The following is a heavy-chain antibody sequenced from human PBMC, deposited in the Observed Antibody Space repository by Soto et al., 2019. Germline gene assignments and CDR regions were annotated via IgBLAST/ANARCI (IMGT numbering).Heavy chain of an antibody. V-gene: IGHV3-23*01. CDR1: GFTFSSYA. CDR2: ISGSGGST. Sequence: GGSLRLSCAASGFTFSSYAMRWVRQAPGKGLEWVSTISGSGGSTYYADSVKGRFTISRDNSKNTLYLQMNSLRAEDTAVDYCARRGSGNYYDYWGQGTLVTVSS. CDR3: ARRGSGNYYDY. J-gene: IGHJ4*02. D-gene: IGHD1-26*01.